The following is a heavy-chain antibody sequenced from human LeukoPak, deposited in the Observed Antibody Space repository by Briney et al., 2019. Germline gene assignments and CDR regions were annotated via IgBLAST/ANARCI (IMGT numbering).Heavy chain of an antibody. CDR2: FDPEDGET. Sequence: GASGKVSCKVSGYTLTELSMHWVRQAPGKGLEWMGGFDPEDGETIYAQKFQGRVTMTVDTSTDTAYMELSSLRSEDTAVYYCATDLRELPHGYWSQGTLVTVSS. CDR3: ATDLRELPHGY. J-gene: IGHJ4*02. V-gene: IGHV1-24*01. CDR1: GYTLTELS. D-gene: IGHD1-26*01.